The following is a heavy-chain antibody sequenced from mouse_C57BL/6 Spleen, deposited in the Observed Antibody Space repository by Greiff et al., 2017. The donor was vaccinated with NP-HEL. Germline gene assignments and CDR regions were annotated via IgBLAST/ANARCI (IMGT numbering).Heavy chain of an antibody. Sequence: EVQLVESGGDLVKPGGSLKLSCAASGFTFSSYGMSWVRQTPDKRLEWVATISSGGSYTYYPDSVKGRFTISRDNAKNTLYLQMSSLKSEDTAMYYCARHRDYYGSDYAMDYWGQGTSVTVSS. D-gene: IGHD1-1*01. J-gene: IGHJ4*01. CDR2: ISSGGSYT. CDR1: GFTFSSYG. CDR3: ARHRDYYGSDYAMDY. V-gene: IGHV5-6*01.